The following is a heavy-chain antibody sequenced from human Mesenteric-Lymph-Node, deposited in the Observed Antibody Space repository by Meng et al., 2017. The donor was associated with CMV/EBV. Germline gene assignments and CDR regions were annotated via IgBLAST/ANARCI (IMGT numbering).Heavy chain of an antibody. Sequence: GESLKISCTGSGFTFSSYIVHWVRQAPGKGLEWVAVVSYDGSDKYYADSVKGRFTISRDISKNTLYLQMNSLRVEDTAVYYCARGRGSYFLDAFDIWGQGTMVTVSS. CDR1: GFTFSSYI. V-gene: IGHV3-30*04. CDR2: VSYDGSDK. D-gene: IGHD1-26*01. J-gene: IGHJ3*02. CDR3: ARGRGSYFLDAFDI.